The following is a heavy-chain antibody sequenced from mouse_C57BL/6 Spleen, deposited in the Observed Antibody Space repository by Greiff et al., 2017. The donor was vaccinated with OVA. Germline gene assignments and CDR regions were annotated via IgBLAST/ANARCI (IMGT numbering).Heavy chain of an antibody. CDR2: INPYNGGT. Sequence: VQLQQSGPVLVKPGASVKMSCKASGYTFTDYYMNWVKQSHGKSLEWIGVINPYNGGTSYNQKFKGKATLTVDKSSSTAYMELNSLTSEDSAVYYCARMDYGSSARYFDVWGTGTTVTVSS. J-gene: IGHJ1*03. CDR3: ARMDYGSSARYFDV. V-gene: IGHV1-19*01. CDR1: GYTFTDYY. D-gene: IGHD1-1*01.